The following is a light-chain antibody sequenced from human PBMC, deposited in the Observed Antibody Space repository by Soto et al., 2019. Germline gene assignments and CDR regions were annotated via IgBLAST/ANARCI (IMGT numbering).Light chain of an antibody. V-gene: IGKV1-9*01. CDR1: QALSNY. Sequence: TQSPLSLPVTPGEAASITCRASQALSNYLAWYQQKPGKAPDLLIYSASTLQSGVPSRFSGSGSETEFSLTIRALQPEDFATYYCQQLSRYPLTVGGGTKVDIK. CDR3: QQLSRYPLT. CDR2: SAS. J-gene: IGKJ4*01.